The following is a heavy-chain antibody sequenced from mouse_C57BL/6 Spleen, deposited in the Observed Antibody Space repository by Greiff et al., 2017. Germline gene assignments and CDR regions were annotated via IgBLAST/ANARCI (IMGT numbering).Heavy chain of an antibody. Sequence: QVQLRQPGAELVKPGASVKMSCKASGYTFTSYWITWVKQRPGQGLEWIGDIYPGSGSTNYNEKFKSKATLTVDTSSSTAYMQLSSLTSEDSAVYYCARSTPFITTVVARGYWGQGTTLTVSS. D-gene: IGHD1-1*01. J-gene: IGHJ2*01. CDR3: ARSTPFITTVVARGY. V-gene: IGHV1-55*01. CDR2: IYPGSGST. CDR1: GYTFTSYW.